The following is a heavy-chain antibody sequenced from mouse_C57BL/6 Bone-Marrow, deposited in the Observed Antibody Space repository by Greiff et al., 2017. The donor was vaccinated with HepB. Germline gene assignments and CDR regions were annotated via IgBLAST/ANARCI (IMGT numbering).Heavy chain of an antibody. J-gene: IGHJ4*01. CDR1: GYTFTSYW. V-gene: IGHV1-55*01. CDR3: ARDGITTVVEEYYAMDY. CDR2: IYPGSGST. Sequence: VQLQQPGAELVKPGASVKMSCKASGYTFTSYWITWVKQRPGHGLEWIGDIYPGSGSTNYNEKFKSKATLTVDTSSSTAYMQRSSLTAEDSAVYYCARDGITTVVEEYYAMDYWGQGTSVTVSS. D-gene: IGHD1-1*01.